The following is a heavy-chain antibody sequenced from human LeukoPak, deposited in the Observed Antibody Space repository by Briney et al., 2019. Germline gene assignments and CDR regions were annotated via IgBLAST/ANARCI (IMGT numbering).Heavy chain of an antibody. D-gene: IGHD3-9*01. CDR1: GGSISSYY. Sequence: SETLSLTCTVSGGSISSYYWSWIRQPPGKGLEWIGYIYYSGSTNYNPSLKSRVTISVDTSKNQFSLKLSSVTAADTAVYYCARVSHYDILTGYYRAPHFDYWGQGTLVTVSS. V-gene: IGHV4-59*01. CDR3: ARVSHYDILTGYYRAPHFDY. CDR2: IYYSGST. J-gene: IGHJ4*02.